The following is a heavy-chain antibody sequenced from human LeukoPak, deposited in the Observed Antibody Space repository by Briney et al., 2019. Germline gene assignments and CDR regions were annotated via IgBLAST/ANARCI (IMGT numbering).Heavy chain of an antibody. J-gene: IGHJ2*01. V-gene: IGHV3-21*04. CDR1: GFTFSSYS. Sequence: PGRSLRLSCAASGFTFSSYSMNWVRQAPGKGLGWVSSISSSSSYIYYADSVKGRFTISRDNAKNSLYLQMNSLRAEDTAVYYCARDLLSSSGYPYFDLWGRGTLVTVSS. CDR2: ISSSSSYI. CDR3: ARDLLSSSGYPYFDL. D-gene: IGHD3-22*01.